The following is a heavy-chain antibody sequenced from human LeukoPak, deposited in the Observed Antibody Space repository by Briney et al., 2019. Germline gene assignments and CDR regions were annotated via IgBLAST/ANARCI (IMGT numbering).Heavy chain of an antibody. CDR3: ARLAGSIWYYFDL. Sequence: SETLSLTCSVSAASISGNHWSWMRQPPGKGLEWIGYVYFSGNTHYNPSLRGRLTLSLDTSKNHVSLRLTSVTAADTAVCFCARLAGSIWYYFDLWGQGTLVTVSP. CDR1: AASISGNH. V-gene: IGHV4-59*08. J-gene: IGHJ4*02. D-gene: IGHD3-10*01. CDR2: VYFSGNT.